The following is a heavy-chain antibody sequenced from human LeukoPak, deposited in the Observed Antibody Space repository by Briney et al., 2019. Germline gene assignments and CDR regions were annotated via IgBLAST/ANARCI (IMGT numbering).Heavy chain of an antibody. V-gene: IGHV3-7*01. D-gene: IGHD1-26*01. CDR2: IKQDRSAR. CDR1: GFTFSSYA. CDR3: ARAQLGVGDTFDY. Sequence: GGPLRLSGAATGFTFSSYAMSWVRQARGKGMEWMANIKQDRSARYYVDSVQGRFTIRRDNAKNSFYLQLNSLRAADTAVYYCARAQLGVGDTFDYWGQGTLLTASS. J-gene: IGHJ4*02.